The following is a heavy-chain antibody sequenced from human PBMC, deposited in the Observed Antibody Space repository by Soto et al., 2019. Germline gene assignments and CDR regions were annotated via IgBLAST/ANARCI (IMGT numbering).Heavy chain of an antibody. CDR2: ISYGGTT. CDR3: SRGILV. J-gene: IGHJ4*02. D-gene: IGHD2-15*01. V-gene: IGHV4-31*03. Sequence: QVQLQESCPGLVKPSQTLSLTCTVSGGSMNRDGYCWSWIRQHPGEGLEWIGCISYGGTTSYNPALMSRVIISGDTSKNQFSLKLTSVTAADTAVYYCSRGILVWGQGTLITVSS. CDR1: GGSMNRDGYC.